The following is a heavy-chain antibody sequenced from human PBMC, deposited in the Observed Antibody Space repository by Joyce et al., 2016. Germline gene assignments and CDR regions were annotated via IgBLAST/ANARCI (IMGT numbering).Heavy chain of an antibody. CDR2: IHFRGTP. Sequence: QVHLQESGPGLVKPSETLSLTCTVSGDSVTNTEYYWNWIRQPPGKGLEWIAFIHFRGTPYYNPSLKGRVTMSRDTSKNQVSLELTSVAIADTAVYYCARGGGAHKGGQDWGQGTLVTVSS. D-gene: IGHD3-16*01. J-gene: IGHJ1*01. V-gene: IGHV4-61*08. CDR3: ARGGGAHKGGQD. CDR1: GDSVTNTEYY.